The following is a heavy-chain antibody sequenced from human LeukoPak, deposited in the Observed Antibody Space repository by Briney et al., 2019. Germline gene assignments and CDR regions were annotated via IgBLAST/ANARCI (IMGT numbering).Heavy chain of an antibody. D-gene: IGHD6-13*01. J-gene: IGHJ4*02. V-gene: IGHV4-61*08. CDR2: IYYSGST. CDR3: ARGMQQLYHFDS. Sequence: TSETLSLTCSVSGGSISSGDYYWSWIRQPPGKGLEWIGHIYYSGSTNYNPSLKSRVTISVDTSKNQFSLKLSSVTAADTAVYYCARGMQQLYHFDSWGRGTLVTVSS. CDR1: GGSISSGDYY.